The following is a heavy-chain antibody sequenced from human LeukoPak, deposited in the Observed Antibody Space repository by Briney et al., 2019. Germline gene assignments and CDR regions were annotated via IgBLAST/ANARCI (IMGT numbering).Heavy chain of an antibody. D-gene: IGHD6-13*01. CDR3: ARDLAAAAY. Sequence: GSLRLSCAASGFTFSSYSMNWVRQATGKGLEWVSSITSSSSSLYYADSVKGRFTISRDNAKNSLYLQMNSLRAEDTAVYYCARDLAAAAYWGQGTQGTVSS. J-gene: IGHJ4*02. CDR1: GFTFSSYS. V-gene: IGHV3-21*06. CDR2: ITSSSSSL.